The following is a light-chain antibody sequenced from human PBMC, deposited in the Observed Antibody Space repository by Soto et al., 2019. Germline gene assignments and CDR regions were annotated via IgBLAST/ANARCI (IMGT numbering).Light chain of an antibody. V-gene: IGKV1-39*01. CDR1: QSIRSY. Sequence: DIQMTQSPSSLSASVGDRVTITCRASQSIRSYLNWYQEKPGKAPKLLIYAASSLQSGVPLRFSGSGSGTDFTLTISSLQPEDFATYYCQQSYNSPLTLGGGTKVDIK. CDR2: AAS. CDR3: QQSYNSPLT. J-gene: IGKJ4*01.